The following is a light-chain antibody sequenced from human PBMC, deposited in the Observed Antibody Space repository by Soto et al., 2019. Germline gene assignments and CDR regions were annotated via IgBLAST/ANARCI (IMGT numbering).Light chain of an antibody. J-gene: IGKJ3*01. Sequence: EIVLTQSPGTLSLSPGERATLSCRASQSVSSSYLAWYQQKPGQAPRLLIYAASSRATGIPDRFSGSGSGTDFTLTISRLEPEDFAVYYCKQYDSSPLTFGHGTKVDIK. CDR3: KQYDSSPLT. CDR1: QSVSSSY. V-gene: IGKV3-20*01. CDR2: AAS.